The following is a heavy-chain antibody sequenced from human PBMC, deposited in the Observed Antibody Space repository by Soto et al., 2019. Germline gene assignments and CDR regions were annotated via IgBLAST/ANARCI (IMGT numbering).Heavy chain of an antibody. CDR2: IYHSGNT. CDR1: GDSISNYY. Sequence: SETLSLTCTVSGDSISNYYWSWIRQAPGKGLEWIGFIYHSGNTNYNPSLKSRVTMSIDTSKSQFSLKLNSVTAADTAVYYCARYQGIASSGPFDDWGPGTLVTVSS. J-gene: IGHJ4*02. D-gene: IGHD6-13*01. V-gene: IGHV4-59*01. CDR3: ARYQGIASSGPFDD.